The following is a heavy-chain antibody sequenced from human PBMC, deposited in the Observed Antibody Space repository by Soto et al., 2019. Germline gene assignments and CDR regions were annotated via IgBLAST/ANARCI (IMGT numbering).Heavy chain of an antibody. V-gene: IGHV4-59*02. Sequence: QVQLQESGPGLVKASETLSLTCPVSGGSVTTYWGWIRQPPGKGLEWIGYINYSGTTKYTSSLKSRVTISVDTSKTQVSLNLRSVTAADTAVYYCASSFCTDGVSCNWFDPWGQGILVIVSS. CDR3: ASSFCTDGVSCNWFDP. D-gene: IGHD2-8*01. CDR1: GGSVTTY. CDR2: INYSGTT. J-gene: IGHJ5*02.